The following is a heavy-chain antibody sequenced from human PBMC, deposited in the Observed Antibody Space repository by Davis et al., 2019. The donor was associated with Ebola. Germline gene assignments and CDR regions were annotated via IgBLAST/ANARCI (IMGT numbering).Heavy chain of an antibody. CDR2: ISSSSSYI. J-gene: IGHJ6*02. V-gene: IGHV3-21*01. CDR1: GGSISSSN. Sequence: ETLSLTCAVSGGSISSSNWWSWVRQAPGKGLEWVSSISSSSSYIYYADSVKGRFTISRDNAKNSLYLQMNSLRAEDTAVYYCARDREDIYYYYYGMDVWGQGTTVTVSS. CDR3: ARDREDIYYYYYGMDV. D-gene: IGHD2-15*01.